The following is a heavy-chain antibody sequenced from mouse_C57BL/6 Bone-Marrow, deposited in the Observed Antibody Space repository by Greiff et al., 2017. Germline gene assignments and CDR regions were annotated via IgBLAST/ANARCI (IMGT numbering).Heavy chain of an antibody. CDR2: IDPENGDT. CDR1: GFNIKDDY. Sequence: VQLQQSGAELVRPGASVKLSCTASGFNIKDDYMHWVKQRPEQGLEWIGWIDPENGDTEYASKFQGKATITADTSSNKAYLQLSSLTSEDTAVYYCTPITTVVVDYWGQGTTLTVSS. D-gene: IGHD1-1*01. J-gene: IGHJ2*01. CDR3: TPITTVVVDY. V-gene: IGHV14-4*01.